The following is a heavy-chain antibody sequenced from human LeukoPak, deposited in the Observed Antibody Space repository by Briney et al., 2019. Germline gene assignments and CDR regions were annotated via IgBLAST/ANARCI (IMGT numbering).Heavy chain of an antibody. J-gene: IGHJ4*02. V-gene: IGHV3-23*01. CDR1: GFTFSSYA. CDR3: AKESIRSGEQQLYYFDY. CDR2: ISGSGGST. D-gene: IGHD6-13*01. Sequence: GGSLRLSCAASGFTFSSYAMSWVRQTPGKGLEWVSAISGSGGSTYYADSVKGRFTISRDNSKNTLYLQMNSLRAEDTAVYYCAKESIRSGEQQLYYFDYWGQGTLVTVSS.